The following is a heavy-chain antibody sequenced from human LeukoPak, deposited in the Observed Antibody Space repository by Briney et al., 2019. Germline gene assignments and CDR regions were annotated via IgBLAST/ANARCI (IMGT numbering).Heavy chain of an antibody. D-gene: IGHD6-19*01. Sequence: PSETLSLTCTVSGGSISGYYWSWIWHPPGKGLEWIGYISYSGSTNYNPSLKSRVSISVDTSKNQFSLNLNSVTAADTAVFYCARHGSGWSFDYWGQGTLVTVSS. CDR1: GGSISGYY. CDR2: ISYSGST. CDR3: ARHGSGWSFDY. V-gene: IGHV4-59*08. J-gene: IGHJ4*02.